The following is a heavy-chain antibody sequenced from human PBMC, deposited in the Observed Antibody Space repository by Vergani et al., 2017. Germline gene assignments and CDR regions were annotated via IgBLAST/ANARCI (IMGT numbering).Heavy chain of an antibody. CDR2: IYYSGST. D-gene: IGHD6-13*01. CDR1: GGSISSGSYY. V-gene: IGHV4-61*02. Sequence: QVQLQESGPGLVKPSQTLSLTCTVSGGSISSGSYYWSWIRQPAGKGLEWIGRIYYSGSTYYNPSLKSRVTISVDTSKNQFSLKLSSVTAADTAVYYCARRLYSSWTEPEDYWGQGTLVTVSS. J-gene: IGHJ4*02. CDR3: ARRLYSSWTEPEDY.